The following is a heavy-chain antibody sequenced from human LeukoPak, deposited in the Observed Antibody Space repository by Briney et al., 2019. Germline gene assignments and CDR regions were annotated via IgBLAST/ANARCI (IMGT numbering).Heavy chain of an antibody. V-gene: IGHV6-1*01. CDR1: GDSVSSNNCA. CDR3: TRDEGNTGWYTIDY. Sequence: SQTLSVTCAISGDSVSSNNCAWNWVRQSPSRGLEWLGRTYYRSKWYYDYAVSLKGRITINPDTSNNQFSLQLNSVTPEDTAVYYCTRDEGNTGWYTIDYWGQGTLVTVSS. D-gene: IGHD6-19*01. J-gene: IGHJ4*02. CDR2: TYYRSKWYY.